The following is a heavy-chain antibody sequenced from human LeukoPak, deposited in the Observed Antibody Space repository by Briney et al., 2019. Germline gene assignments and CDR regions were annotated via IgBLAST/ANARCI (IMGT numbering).Heavy chain of an antibody. CDR2: ISSTTGRII. V-gene: IGHV3-11*04. D-gene: IGHD3-10*01. CDR3: ARYYSDAFDV. CDR1: GFTFSDYY. J-gene: IGHJ3*01. Sequence: GGSLRLSCVSSGFTFSDYYMTWIRQAPGKGLEWLSYISSTTGRIIYYADSVKGRFTISRDNTKNSLFLQMVSLRVEDTAVYYCARYYSDAFDVWGQGTVVTVSS.